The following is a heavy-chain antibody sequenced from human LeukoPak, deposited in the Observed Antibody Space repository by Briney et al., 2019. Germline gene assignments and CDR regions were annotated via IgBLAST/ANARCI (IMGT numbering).Heavy chain of an antibody. J-gene: IGHJ4*02. D-gene: IGHD4-17*01. CDR1: GFTFSSYE. Sequence: GRSLRLSCAASGFTFSSYEMNWVRQAPGKGLEWVSYISPSGSTIYSAVSVKGRFTISRDNAKNSLDLQMNSLGAEDTAVYYCARDFGDYLCYWGQGTLVTVCS. CDR2: ISPSGSTI. CDR3: ARDFGDYLCY. V-gene: IGHV3-48*03.